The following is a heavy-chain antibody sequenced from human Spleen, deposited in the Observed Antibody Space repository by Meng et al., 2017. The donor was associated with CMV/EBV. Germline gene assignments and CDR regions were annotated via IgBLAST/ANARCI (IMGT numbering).Heavy chain of an antibody. D-gene: IGHD3-9*01. CDR3: ARAPEFYDILTGYHIQGAMDV. Sequence: SETLSLTCTVSGASISSSSCYGGWIRQPPGKGLEWIGSMSYSGSTYSGSVYYNPSLKSRVTISVDTSKNQFSLKLSSATAADTAVYYCARAPEFYDILTGYHIQGAMDVWGQGTTVTVSS. CDR1: GASISSSSCY. CDR2: MSYSGSTYSGSV. J-gene: IGHJ6*02. V-gene: IGHV4-39*07.